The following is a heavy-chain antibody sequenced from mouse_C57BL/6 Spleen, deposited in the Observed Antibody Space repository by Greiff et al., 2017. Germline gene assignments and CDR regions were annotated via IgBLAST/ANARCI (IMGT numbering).Heavy chain of an antibody. Sequence: VQLQQSGPELVKPGASVKMSCKASGYTFTDYNMHWVKQSHGKSLEWIGYINPNNGGTSYNQKFKGKATLTVNKSSSTAYMELRSLTSEDSAVYYCARQSYGSSYDYFDYWGQGTTLTVSS. V-gene: IGHV1-22*01. CDR2: INPNNGGT. CDR1: GYTFTDYN. CDR3: ARQSYGSSYDYFDY. D-gene: IGHD1-1*01. J-gene: IGHJ2*01.